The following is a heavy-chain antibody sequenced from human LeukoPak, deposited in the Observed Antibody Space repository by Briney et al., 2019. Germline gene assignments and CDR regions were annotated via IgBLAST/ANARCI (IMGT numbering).Heavy chain of an antibody. CDR2: ISSSSSYI. CDR3: ARDILSPRGRWGTRLRQYDAFDI. V-gene: IGHV3-21*01. Sequence: KPGGSLRLSCAASGFTFSSYSMNWVRQAPGKGLEWVSSISSSSSYIYYADSVKGRFTISRDNAKNSLYLQMNSLRAEDTAVYYCARDILSPRGRWGTRLRQYDAFDIWGQGTMVTVSS. D-gene: IGHD3-10*01. CDR1: GFTFSSYS. J-gene: IGHJ3*02.